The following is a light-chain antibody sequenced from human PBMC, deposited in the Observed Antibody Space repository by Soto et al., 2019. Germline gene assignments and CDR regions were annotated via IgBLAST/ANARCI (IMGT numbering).Light chain of an antibody. Sequence: EIVLTQSPGTLSLSPVEIATLSCRASQSVSSSYLAWYQQKPGQAPRLIIYGASTRATGIPDRFTGSVSGTDVTLTISRLETEDCSVYYCQQYGSSPRTFGQGTKVDIK. V-gene: IGKV3-20*01. CDR2: GAS. CDR1: QSVSSSY. CDR3: QQYGSSPRT. J-gene: IGKJ1*01.